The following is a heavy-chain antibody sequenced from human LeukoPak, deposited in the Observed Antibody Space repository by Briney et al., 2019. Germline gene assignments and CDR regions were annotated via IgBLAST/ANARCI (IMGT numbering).Heavy chain of an antibody. CDR3: ATSHDVKTAPYDL. CDR2: IFTSGRT. CDR1: GGSISSYC. J-gene: IGHJ5*02. V-gene: IGHV4-4*09. D-gene: IGHD2-21*01. Sequence: SETLSLTCTVSGGSISSYCWSWVRQSPGKGLEWIGYIFTSGRTDYNPSLKSRVTMSVDTSKNQLSMELRFLTATDTAVYYCATSHDVKTAPYDLWGQGTLVTVSS.